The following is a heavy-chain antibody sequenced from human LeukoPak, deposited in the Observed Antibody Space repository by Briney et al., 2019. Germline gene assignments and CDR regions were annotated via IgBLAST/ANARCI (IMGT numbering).Heavy chain of an antibody. V-gene: IGHV3-13*03. Sequence: GGSPRLSCAACGFTFSSYDMHWVRQATGKGLEWVSAIGTAGDTYYPGSVKGQFTISRENAKNSLYLQMNNLRAGDTAVYYCARDLYWNDYVWGSYRWSMDVWGKGTTVTVSS. J-gene: IGHJ6*03. CDR1: GFTFSSYD. D-gene: IGHD3-16*02. CDR3: ARDLYWNDYVWGSYRWSMDV. CDR2: IGTAGDT.